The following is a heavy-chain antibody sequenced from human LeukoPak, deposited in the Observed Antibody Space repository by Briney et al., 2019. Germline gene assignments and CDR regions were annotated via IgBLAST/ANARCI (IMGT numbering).Heavy chain of an antibody. V-gene: IGHV5-51*01. CDR2: IYPGDSDT. D-gene: IGHD6-19*01. CDR3: ARIIEETVAGPGGGYFQH. Sequence: GESLKISCKGSGYSFTSYWIGWVRQMPGKGLEWMGIIYPGDSDTRYSPSFQGQVTISADKSIGTAYLQWSSLKASDTAMYYCARIIEETVAGPGGGYFQHWGQGTLVTISS. CDR1: GYSFTSYW. J-gene: IGHJ1*01.